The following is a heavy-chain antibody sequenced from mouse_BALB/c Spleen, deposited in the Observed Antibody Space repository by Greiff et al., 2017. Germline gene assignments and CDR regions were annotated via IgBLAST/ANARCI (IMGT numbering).Heavy chain of an antibody. CDR2: INPSNGRT. J-gene: IGHJ3*01. Sequence: VQLQQPGAELVKPGASVKLSCKASGYTFTSYWMHWVKQRPGQGLEWIGEINPSNGRTNYNEKFKSKATLTVDKSSSTAYMQLSSLTSEDSAVYYCATDGYDSFAYWGQGTLVTVSA. CDR1: GYTFTSYW. V-gene: IGHV1S81*02. D-gene: IGHD2-2*01. CDR3: ATDGYDSFAY.